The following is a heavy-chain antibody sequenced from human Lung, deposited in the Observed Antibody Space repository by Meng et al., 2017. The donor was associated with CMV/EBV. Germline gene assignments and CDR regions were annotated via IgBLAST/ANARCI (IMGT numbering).Heavy chain of an antibody. J-gene: IGHJ3*02. D-gene: IGHD7-27*01. CDR1: GYTFTGFY. CDR3: ARESGEDAFDI. V-gene: IGHV1-2*02. CDR2: INPNSGGT. Sequence: ASVXVSCKTSGYTFTGFYIHWVRQAPGQGLEWMGWINPNSGGTEYAQKFQGRVTMTRDTPISTAYMELSRLRSDDTAVYYCARESGEDAFDIWGQGTMVTVSS.